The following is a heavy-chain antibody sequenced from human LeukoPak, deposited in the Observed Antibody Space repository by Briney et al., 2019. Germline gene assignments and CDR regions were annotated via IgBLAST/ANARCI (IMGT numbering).Heavy chain of an antibody. V-gene: IGHV4-59*01. J-gene: IGHJ6*03. Sequence: SSETLSLTCSVSDDSITMYYWTWIRQPPGKGLEWIGYVDHTGSTNFNPSLNGRVSISRDTTNNLFSLRLRSVTAADTAVYFCARGRVSSSTWYSTYYYYFYMDVWGKGTTVTISS. CDR3: ARGRVSSSTWYSTYYYYFYMDV. D-gene: IGHD1-1*01. CDR2: VDHTGST. CDR1: DDSITMYY.